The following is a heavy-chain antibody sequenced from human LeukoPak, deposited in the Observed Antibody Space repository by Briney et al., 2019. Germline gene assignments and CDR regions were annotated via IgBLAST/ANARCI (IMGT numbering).Heavy chain of an antibody. D-gene: IGHD4-17*01. J-gene: IGHJ4*02. Sequence: ETLSLTCTVYGASIDSQYWSWIRQPPGKGLEWVSAISGRGGSTYYADSVKGRFTISRDNSQNTLYLQMNSLRAEDTAVYYCTRDDYGETFDYWGQGTLVTVSS. CDR2: ISGRGGST. CDR3: TRDDYGETFDY. CDR1: GASIDSQY. V-gene: IGHV3-23*01.